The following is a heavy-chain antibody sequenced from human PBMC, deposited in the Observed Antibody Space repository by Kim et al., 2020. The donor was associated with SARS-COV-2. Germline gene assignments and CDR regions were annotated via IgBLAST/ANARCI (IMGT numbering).Heavy chain of an antibody. CDR1: GYTFTSYS. Sequence: ASVKVSCKASGYTFTSYSMHWVRQAPGQGLEWMGIINPSGGSTSYAQKFQGRVTMTRDTSTSTVYMELSSLRSEDTAVYYCARYITVTMQYYYYYYGMDVWGQGTTVTVSS. D-gene: IGHD4-17*01. J-gene: IGHJ6*02. V-gene: IGHV1-46*03. CDR2: INPSGGST. CDR3: ARYITVTMQYYYYYYGMDV.